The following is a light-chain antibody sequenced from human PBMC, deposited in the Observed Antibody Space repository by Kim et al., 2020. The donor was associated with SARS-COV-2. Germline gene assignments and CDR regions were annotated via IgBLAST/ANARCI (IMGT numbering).Light chain of an antibody. CDR3: QQYNNWPPGVT. Sequence: PGERATLSCRASQSVSSNLAWYQQKPGQAPRLLIYGASTRATGIPARLSGSGSGTEFTLTISSLQSEDFAVYYCQQYNNWPPGVTFGGGTKVDIK. CDR1: QSVSSN. CDR2: GAS. V-gene: IGKV3-15*01. J-gene: IGKJ4*01.